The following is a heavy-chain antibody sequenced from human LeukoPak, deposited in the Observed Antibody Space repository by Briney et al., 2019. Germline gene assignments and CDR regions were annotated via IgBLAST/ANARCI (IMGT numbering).Heavy chain of an antibody. Sequence: ASVKVSCKASGYTFTSYGISWVRQATGQGLERMGWMNPNSGNTGYAQKFQGRVTMTRNTSISTAYMELSSLRSEDTAVYYCARQSSSWYHDWFDPWGQGTLVNVSS. CDR2: MNPNSGNT. J-gene: IGHJ5*02. D-gene: IGHD6-13*01. CDR1: GYTFTSYG. V-gene: IGHV1-8*02. CDR3: ARQSSSWYHDWFDP.